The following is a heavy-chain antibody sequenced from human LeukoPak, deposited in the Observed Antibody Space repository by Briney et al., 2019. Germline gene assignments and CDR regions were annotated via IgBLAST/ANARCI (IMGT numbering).Heavy chain of an antibody. V-gene: IGHV1-46*01. CDR3: ARDVSYCSGGSCYTNYYYYGTDV. Sequence: ASVKVSCKASGYTFTSYYMHWVRQAPGQGLEWMGIINPSGGSTSYAQKFQGRVTMTRDTSTSTVYMELSSLRSEDTAVYYCARDVSYCSGGSCYTNYYYYGTDVWGQGTTVTVSS. D-gene: IGHD2-15*01. J-gene: IGHJ6*02. CDR2: INPSGGST. CDR1: GYTFTSYY.